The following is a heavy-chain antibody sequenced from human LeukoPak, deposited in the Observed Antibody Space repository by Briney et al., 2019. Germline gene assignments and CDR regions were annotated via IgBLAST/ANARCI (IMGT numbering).Heavy chain of an antibody. V-gene: IGHV3-30-3*01. CDR3: ARDVGSTSSYYYYYGMDV. D-gene: IGHD2-2*01. CDR2: ISYDGSNK. Sequence: PGGSLRPSCAASGFTFSSYAMHWVRQAPGKGLEWVAVISYDGSNKYYADSVKGRFTISRDNSKNTLYLQMNSLRAEDTAVYYCARDVGSTSSYYYYYGMDVWGQGTTVTVSS. CDR1: GFTFSSYA. J-gene: IGHJ6*02.